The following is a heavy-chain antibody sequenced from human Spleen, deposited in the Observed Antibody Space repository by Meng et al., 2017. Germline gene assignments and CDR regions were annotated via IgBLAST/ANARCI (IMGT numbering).Heavy chain of an antibody. J-gene: IGHJ4*02. CDR2: INHSGST. CDR3: ARGPTTVAHDFDY. D-gene: IGHD4-11*01. V-gene: IGHV4-34*01. CDR1: GGSFSGYY. Sequence: SQTLSLTCAVYGGSFSGYYWSWIRQPPGKGLEWIGEINHSGSTNYNPSLKSRVTTSVDTSKNQFSLKLSSVTAADTAVYYCARGPTTVAHDFDYWGQGTLVTVSS.